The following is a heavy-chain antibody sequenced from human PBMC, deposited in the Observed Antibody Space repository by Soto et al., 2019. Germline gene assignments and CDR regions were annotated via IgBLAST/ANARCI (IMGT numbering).Heavy chain of an antibody. Sequence: ASVKVSCKASGGTFSSYAISWVRQAPGQGLEWMGGIIPIFGTANYAQKFQGRVTITADESTSTAYMELSSPRSEDTAVYYCARARPGSSGWYYFDYWGQGTLVTVSS. J-gene: IGHJ4*02. D-gene: IGHD6-19*01. V-gene: IGHV1-69*13. CDR2: IIPIFGTA. CDR1: GGTFSSYA. CDR3: ARARPGSSGWYYFDY.